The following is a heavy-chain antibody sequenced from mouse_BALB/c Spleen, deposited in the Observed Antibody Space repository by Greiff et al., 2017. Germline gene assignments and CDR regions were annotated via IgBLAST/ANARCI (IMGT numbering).Heavy chain of an antibody. Sequence: EVQRVESGGGLVKPGGSLKLSCAASGFTFSSYAMSWVRQTPEKRLEWVATISSGGSYTYYPDSVKGRFTISRDNAKNTLYLQMSSLRSEDTAMYYCARQRAARATSFAYWGQGTLVTVSA. CDR2: ISSGGSYT. CDR3: ARQRAARATSFAY. D-gene: IGHD3-1*01. J-gene: IGHJ3*01. V-gene: IGHV5-9-3*01. CDR1: GFTFSSYA.